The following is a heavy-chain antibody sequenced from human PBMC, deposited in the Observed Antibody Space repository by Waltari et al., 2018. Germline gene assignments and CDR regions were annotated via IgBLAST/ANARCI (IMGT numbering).Heavy chain of an antibody. Sequence: QVLLVQSGAEVKKPGASVKVSCKASGYIFTNYYLHWVRQAPGQGPEWRGWVNPDNGYANCAHSFRGLVTRTWDRSTNTAFIELGGLTSDDTAVYYCARERTTMAARPGDYWGQGTLGTVSS. CDR2: VNPDNGYA. CDR3: ARERTTMAARPGDY. J-gene: IGHJ4*02. CDR1: GYIFTNYY. D-gene: IGHD6-6*01. V-gene: IGHV1-2*02.